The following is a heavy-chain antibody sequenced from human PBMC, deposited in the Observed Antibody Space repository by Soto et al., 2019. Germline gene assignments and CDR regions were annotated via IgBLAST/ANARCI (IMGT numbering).Heavy chain of an antibody. V-gene: IGHV3-23*01. J-gene: IGHJ6*02. D-gene: IGHD1-26*01. CDR2: ISGSGGNA. CDR1: GFTFSSYA. Sequence: GGSLRLSCAASGFTFSSYAMSWVRQAPGKGLEWVSTISGSGGNAYYADSVKGRFSISRDNSKNTRRLQMNSLGADDTAVYYCAKDGASGSYPPYYYFGMDVWGQGTTVTVSS. CDR3: AKDGASGSYPPYYYFGMDV.